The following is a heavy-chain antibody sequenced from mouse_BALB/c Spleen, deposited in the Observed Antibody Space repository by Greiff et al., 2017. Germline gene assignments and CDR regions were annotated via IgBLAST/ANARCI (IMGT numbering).Heavy chain of an antibody. Sequence: VESGGGLVQPGGSLKLSCAASGFTFSSYGMSWVRQTPDTRLELVATINSNGGSTYYPDSVKGRFTISRDNAKNTLYLQMSSLKSEDTAMYYCAREGVLPLYYWGQGTTLTVSS. J-gene: IGHJ2*01. V-gene: IGHV5-6-3*01. D-gene: IGHD5-5*01. CDR3: AREGVLPLYY. CDR1: GFTFSSYG. CDR2: INSNGGST.